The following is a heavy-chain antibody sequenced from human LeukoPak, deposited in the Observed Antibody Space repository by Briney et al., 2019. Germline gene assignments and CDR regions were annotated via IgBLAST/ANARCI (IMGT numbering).Heavy chain of an antibody. Sequence: ASVKVSCKASGYTFTSYGISWVRQAPGQGLEWMGWISPYNGNTDHAQKFQGRVNMTTDTFTNTAYMDLRSLRSDDTAVYYCARKLYDSSRYGQTYYFDNWGQGTLVTVSS. CDR2: ISPYNGNT. CDR3: ARKLYDSSRYGQTYYFDN. V-gene: IGHV1-18*01. CDR1: GYTFTSYG. D-gene: IGHD3-22*01. J-gene: IGHJ4*02.